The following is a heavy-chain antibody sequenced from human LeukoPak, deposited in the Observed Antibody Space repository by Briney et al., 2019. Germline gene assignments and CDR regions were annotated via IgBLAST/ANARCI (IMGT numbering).Heavy chain of an antibody. D-gene: IGHD2-15*01. CDR2: IYYSGST. V-gene: IGHV4-31*03. J-gene: IGHJ1*01. CDR3: ALGYCGGGSCYAREYFQH. CDR1: GGSISSGGYY. Sequence: SETLSLTCTVSGGSISSGGYYWTWIRQHPGKGLGWIGYIYYSGSTYYNPSLKSRVTISVDTSKSPFSLRLSSVTAADTAVYYRALGYCGGGSCYAREYFQHWGQGTLVTVSS.